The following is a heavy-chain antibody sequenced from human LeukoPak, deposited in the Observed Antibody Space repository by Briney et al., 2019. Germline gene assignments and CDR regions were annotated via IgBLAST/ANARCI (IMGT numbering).Heavy chain of an antibody. CDR2: FDPEDGET. D-gene: IGHD2-15*01. J-gene: IGHJ6*02. V-gene: IGHV1-24*01. CDR1: GYTLTELS. Sequence: GASVKVSCKVSGYTLTELSIHWVRQAPGKGLEWMGGFDPEDGETIYAQKFQGRVTMTEDTSTDTAYMELSSLRSEDTAVYYCATSIAATDYYGMDVWGQGTTVTVSS. CDR3: ATSIAATDYYGMDV.